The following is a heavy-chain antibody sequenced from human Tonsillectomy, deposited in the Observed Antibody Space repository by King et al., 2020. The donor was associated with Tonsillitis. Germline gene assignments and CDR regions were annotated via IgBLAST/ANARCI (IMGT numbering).Heavy chain of an antibody. V-gene: IGHV4-61*01. Sequence: VQLQESGPGLVKPSETLSLTCTVSGGSVSSGSYYWSWIRQPPGKELEWIGYIYYSGSTNSNPSLKSRVTISVDTSKNQFSLKLSSVTAADTAVYYCAGTYDRSAYWFDPWGQGTLVTVSS. CDR3: AGTYDRSAYWFDP. J-gene: IGHJ5*02. D-gene: IGHD3-22*01. CDR2: IYYSGST. CDR1: GGSVSSGSYY.